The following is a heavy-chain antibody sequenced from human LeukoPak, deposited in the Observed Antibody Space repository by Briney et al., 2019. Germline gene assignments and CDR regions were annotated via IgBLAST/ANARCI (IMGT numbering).Heavy chain of an antibody. V-gene: IGHV3-23*01. CDR2: ITGSGGTT. CDR3: AKWGDYDILTGYYDPDY. Sequence: PGASLRLSCAASGFTFKNYAMSWVRQAPGKGLEWVSAITGSGGTTFYADSVKGRFTISRDNSKNTLYLQMNSLRAKDTAVYYCAKWGDYDILTGYYDPDYWGQGTLVTVSS. D-gene: IGHD3-9*01. J-gene: IGHJ4*02. CDR1: GFTFKNYA.